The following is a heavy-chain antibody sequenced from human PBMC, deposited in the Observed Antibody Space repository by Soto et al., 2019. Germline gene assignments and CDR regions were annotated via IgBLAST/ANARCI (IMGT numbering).Heavy chain of an antibody. V-gene: IGHV3-23*01. D-gene: IGHD2-15*01. CDR1: GFTFSSYA. CDR3: AKEQRHERYCSGGSCCTPFSFDY. J-gene: IGHJ4*02. Sequence: EVQLLESGGGLVQPGGSLRLSCAASGFTFSSYAMSWVRQAPGKGLEWVSAISGSGGSTYYADSVKGRFTISRDNSKNTVDLQMNSLRAEDTAVYYCAKEQRHERYCSGGSCCTPFSFDYWGQGTLVTVSS. CDR2: ISGSGGST.